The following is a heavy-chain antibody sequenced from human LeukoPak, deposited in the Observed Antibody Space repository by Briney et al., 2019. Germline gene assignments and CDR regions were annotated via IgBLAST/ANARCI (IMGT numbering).Heavy chain of an antibody. J-gene: IGHJ4*02. CDR2: IYYSGST. Sequence: PSETLSLTCSVSGGSISSYYWSWIRQPPGKGLEWIGYIYYSGSTNYNPSLNSRVTISVDTSKNQFSLKLSSVTAADTAVYYCARDGDTAMVLGYWGQGTLVTVSS. V-gene: IGHV4-59*01. D-gene: IGHD5-18*01. CDR3: ARDGDTAMVLGY. CDR1: GGSISSYY.